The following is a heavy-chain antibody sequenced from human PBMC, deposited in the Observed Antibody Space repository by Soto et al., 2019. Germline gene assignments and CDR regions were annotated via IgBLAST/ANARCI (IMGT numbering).Heavy chain of an antibody. CDR1: GGTFSSYA. CDR3: ARDDFWSGYPYYYGMDV. V-gene: IGHV1-69*06. J-gene: IGHJ6*02. CDR2: IIPIFGTA. Sequence: QVQLVQSGAEVKKPGSSVKVSCKASGGTFSSYAIGWVRQAPGQGLEWMGGIIPIFGTANYAQKFQGRVTITADKSTSTAYMELSSLRSEDTAVYYCARDDFWSGYPYYYGMDVWGQGTTVTVSS. D-gene: IGHD3-3*01.